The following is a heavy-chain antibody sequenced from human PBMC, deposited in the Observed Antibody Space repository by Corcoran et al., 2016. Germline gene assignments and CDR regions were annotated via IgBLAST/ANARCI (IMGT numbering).Heavy chain of an antibody. J-gene: IGHJ4*02. CDR3: AREGLTGTTGAPDY. CDR2: IYSGGST. CDR1: GFTVSSNY. Sequence: EVQLVESGGGLIQPGGSLRLSCAASGFTVSSNYMSWVRQAPGKGLEWVSVIYSGGSTYYADSVKGRFTISRDNSKNTLYLQMNSMRAEDTAVYDCAREGLTGTTGAPDYWGQGTLVTVSS. D-gene: IGHD1-7*01. V-gene: IGHV3-53*01.